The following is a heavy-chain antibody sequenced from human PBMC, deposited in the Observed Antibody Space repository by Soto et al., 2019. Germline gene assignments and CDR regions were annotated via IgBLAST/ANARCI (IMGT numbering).Heavy chain of an antibody. V-gene: IGHV3-33*01. D-gene: IGHD6-13*01. J-gene: IGHJ3*02. Sequence: PGGSLRLSCAASGFTFSSYGMHWVRQAPGKGLEWVAVIWYDGSNKYYADSVKGRFTISRDNSKNTLYLQMNSLRAEDTAVYYCASLLIAAAGDDDVFDIWGQGTMVTVSS. CDR2: IWYDGSNK. CDR1: GFTFSSYG. CDR3: ASLLIAAAGDDDVFDI.